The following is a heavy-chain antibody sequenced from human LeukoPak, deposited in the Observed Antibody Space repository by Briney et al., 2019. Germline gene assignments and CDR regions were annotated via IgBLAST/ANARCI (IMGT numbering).Heavy chain of an antibody. CDR3: AKDLRDYVWGSSSRY. V-gene: IGHV3-64*01. Sequence: GGSLRLSCAASGFTFSSYAMHWVRQAPGKGLEYVSAISSNGGSTYYANSVKGRFTISRDNSKNTLYLQMNSLRAEDTAVYYCAKDLRDYVWGSSSRYWGQGTLVTVSS. CDR1: GFTFSSYA. CDR2: ISSNGGST. J-gene: IGHJ4*02. D-gene: IGHD3-16*01.